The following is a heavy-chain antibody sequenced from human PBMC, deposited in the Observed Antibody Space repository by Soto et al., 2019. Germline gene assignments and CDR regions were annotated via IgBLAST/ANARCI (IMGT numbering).Heavy chain of an antibody. J-gene: IGHJ5*02. CDR2: IWYDGSNK. Sequence: GGALGSSWAGAGVTFCSDGMHWVRQAPGKGLEWVAVIWYDGSNKYYADSVKGRFTISRDNSKNTLYLQMNSLRAEDTAVYYCARITGSNWFDPWGQGTLVTVSS. CDR3: ARITGSNWFDP. D-gene: IGHD3-16*01. CDR1: GVTFCSDG. V-gene: IGHV3-33*01.